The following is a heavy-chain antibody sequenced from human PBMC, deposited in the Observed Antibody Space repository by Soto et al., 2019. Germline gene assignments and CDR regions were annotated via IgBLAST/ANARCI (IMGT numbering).Heavy chain of an antibody. Sequence: SETLSLPCAVYGGSFSGYDWLLLRKPQGKGLEWIGEINHSGSTNYNPSLKSRVTISVDTSKNQFSLKLSSVTAADTAVYYCARRYDYVWGSYRYRSYFFDYWGQGTLVTVSS. V-gene: IGHV4-34*01. CDR3: ARRYDYVWGSYRYRSYFFDY. J-gene: IGHJ4*02. CDR2: INHSGST. D-gene: IGHD3-16*02. CDR1: GGSFSGYD.